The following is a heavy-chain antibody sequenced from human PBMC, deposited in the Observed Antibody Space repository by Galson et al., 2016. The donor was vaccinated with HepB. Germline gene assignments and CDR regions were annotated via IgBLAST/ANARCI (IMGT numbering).Heavy chain of an antibody. D-gene: IGHD3-9*01. CDR1: GGSISTSSDY. Sequence: ETLSLTCSVSGGSISTSSDYWGWIRQPPGKGLEWIGSISYSASTYYNPSLRSRVSISVDTSKNQFSLKLSSVTAADMAVFYCARHLHKKYFEWSTPYDFDSWVQGTLVTVSS. CDR2: ISYSAST. CDR3: ARHLHKKYFEWSTPYDFDS. V-gene: IGHV4-39*01. J-gene: IGHJ4*02.